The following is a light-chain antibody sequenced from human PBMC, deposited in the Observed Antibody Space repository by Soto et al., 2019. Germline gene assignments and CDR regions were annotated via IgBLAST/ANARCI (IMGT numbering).Light chain of an antibody. CDR2: GAS. CDR3: QQYGSAIT. J-gene: IGKJ1*01. V-gene: IGKV3-20*01. Sequence: EIVLTQSPGTLSLSPGERATLSCRASQSVRSSYLAWYQQKPGQAPRLLIYGASTRATGIPDRFSGSGSGTDFTLTISRLEPEDFAVYYCQQYGSAITFGQGTKVDI. CDR1: QSVRSSY.